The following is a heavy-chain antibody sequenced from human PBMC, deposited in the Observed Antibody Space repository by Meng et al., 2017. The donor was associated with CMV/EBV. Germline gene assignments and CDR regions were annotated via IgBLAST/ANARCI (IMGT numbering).Heavy chain of an antibody. V-gene: IGHV4-34*01. Sequence: QVQLQQWGAGLLKPSETLSLTCAVYGGSFSSYYWSWIRQPPGKGLEWIGEINHSGSTNYNPSLKSRVTISVDTSKNQFSLKLSSVTAADTAVYYCARGSIAARLGLGDWGQGTLVTVSS. CDR2: INHSGST. J-gene: IGHJ4*02. CDR1: GGSFSSYY. CDR3: ARGSIAARLGLGD. D-gene: IGHD6-6*01.